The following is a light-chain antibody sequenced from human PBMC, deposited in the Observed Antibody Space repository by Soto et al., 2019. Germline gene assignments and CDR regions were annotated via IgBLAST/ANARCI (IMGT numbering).Light chain of an antibody. CDR1: SSDVGGYNY. CDR3: SSYTSSSTQV. Sequence: QSVLTQPASVSGSPGQSITISCTGTSSDVGGYNYVSWYQQHPGKAPKLMIYEVSNRPSGVSNRFTGSKSGNTASLTISGLQAEDEAVYYCSSYTSSSTQVFGTGTKLTVL. V-gene: IGLV2-14*01. J-gene: IGLJ1*01. CDR2: EVS.